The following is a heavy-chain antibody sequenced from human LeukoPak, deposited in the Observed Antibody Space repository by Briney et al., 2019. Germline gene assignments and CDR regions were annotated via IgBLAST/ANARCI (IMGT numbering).Heavy chain of an antibody. D-gene: IGHD3-10*01. CDR3: ARHFYGSGSYRAYGMDV. Sequence: SETLSLTCTLSGGSISSYYWSWIRQPPGKGLEWIGYIYYTGSTNYNSSLKSRVTISVDTSKNQFSLKLSSVTAADTAVYYCARHFYGSGSYRAYGMDVWGQGTTVTVSS. J-gene: IGHJ6*02. CDR2: IYYTGST. V-gene: IGHV4-59*08. CDR1: GGSISSYY.